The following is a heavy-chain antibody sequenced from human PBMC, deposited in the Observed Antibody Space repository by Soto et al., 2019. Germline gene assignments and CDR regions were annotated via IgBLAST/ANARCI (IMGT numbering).Heavy chain of an antibody. J-gene: IGHJ4*02. D-gene: IGHD3-10*01. CDR2: ISYDGSNK. V-gene: IGHV3-30*18. CDR3: EKDQVGEGQYYGSSEFVF. Sequence: GGSLRLSCETSAFTFRSYGMHWVRQAPGKGLQWVASISYDGSNKKYVDSGKGRFTVSRDNSKCTLYLQTNSLRRDDTAVYYCEKDQVGEGQYYGSSEFVFWGRGTLVTVSS. CDR1: AFTFRSYG.